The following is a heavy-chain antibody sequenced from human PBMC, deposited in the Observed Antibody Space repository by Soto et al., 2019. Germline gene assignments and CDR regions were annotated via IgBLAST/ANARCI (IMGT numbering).Heavy chain of an antibody. D-gene: IGHD3-22*01. CDR3: AKGRYFDSSGGCANY. CDR2: ISGSGHAT. CDR1: GFIFDNYA. V-gene: IGHV3-23*01. Sequence: EVKLLESGGGLVPPGASARLSCITSGFIFDNYAMSWVRQSPGRGLEWVAAISGSGHATYYTQSVQGRFIISRDKSKKTVFLQMHNLRAEDTAVYYCAKGRYFDSSGGCANYWGLGTLVTVS. J-gene: IGHJ4*02.